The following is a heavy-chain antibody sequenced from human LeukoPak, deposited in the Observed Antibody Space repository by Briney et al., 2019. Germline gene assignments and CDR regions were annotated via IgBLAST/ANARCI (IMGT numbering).Heavy chain of an antibody. J-gene: IGHJ4*02. Sequence: ASVKVSCKASGYTFTSYAMNWVRQAPGQGLEWMGWINTNTGNPTYAQGFTGRFVFSLDTSVSTAYLQISSLKAEDTAVYYCARISSSGWLMKLDYWGQGTLVTVSS. CDR2: INTNTGNP. CDR3: ARISSSGWLMKLDY. V-gene: IGHV7-4-1*02. CDR1: GYTFTSYA. D-gene: IGHD6-19*01.